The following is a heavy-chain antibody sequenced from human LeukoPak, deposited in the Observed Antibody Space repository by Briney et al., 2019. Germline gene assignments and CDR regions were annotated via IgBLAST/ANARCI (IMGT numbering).Heavy chain of an antibody. CDR3: ARDPDGNFDY. J-gene: IGHJ4*02. CDR2: ISSSGSTI. Sequence: GGSLRLCCAASGFTFSNYAMSWVRQAPGKGLEWVSYISSSGSTIYYADSVKGRFTISRDNAKNSLYLQMNSLRAEDTAVYYCARDPDGNFDYWGQGTLVTVSS. CDR1: GFTFSNYA. V-gene: IGHV3-11*01.